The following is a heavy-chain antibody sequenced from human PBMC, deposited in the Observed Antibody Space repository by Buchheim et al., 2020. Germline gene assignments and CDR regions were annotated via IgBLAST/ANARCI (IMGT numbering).Heavy chain of an antibody. CDR1: GFTFSSFG. CDR3: ARRDSSRGMDV. D-gene: IGHD3-22*01. Sequence: QVQLVESGGGVVQPGRSLRLSCAASGFTFSSFGMHWVRQAPGKGLEWVAVISYDEINKYYADSVKGRFTISRDNSKNTLYLQMNSLRDEDTAVYYCARRDSSRGMDVWGQGTT. V-gene: IGHV3-30*03. CDR2: ISYDEINK. J-gene: IGHJ6*02.